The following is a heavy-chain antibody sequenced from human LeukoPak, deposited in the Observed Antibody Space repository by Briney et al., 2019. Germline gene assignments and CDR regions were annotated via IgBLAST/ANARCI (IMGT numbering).Heavy chain of an antibody. V-gene: IGHV4-39*01. J-gene: IGHJ4*02. Sequence: KPSETLSLTCTVSGGSISSRSYYWGWIRQPPGKGLEWIGCIYYSGSTSYNPSLKSRVTISVDTSKDQFSLKLSSVTAADTAVYYCARQFGSFVPYGGDPDRLGYWGQGTLVTVSS. CDR2: IYYSGST. CDR1: GGSISSRSYY. D-gene: IGHD4-23*01. CDR3: ARQFGSFVPYGGDPDRLGY.